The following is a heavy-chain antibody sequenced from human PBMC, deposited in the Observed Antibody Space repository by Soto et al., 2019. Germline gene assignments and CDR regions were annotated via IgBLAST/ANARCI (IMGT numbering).Heavy chain of an antibody. CDR1: GINFNNYW. V-gene: IGHV3-74*01. CDR3: GSDEGRGLKS. J-gene: IGHJ5*02. Sequence: EVHLVESGGGLIQPGGSLRLSCAASGINFNNYWMHWIRQAPGKGLVWVSHIDAVASIIHYADSVRDRFTISRDNAGNTLDLQMNSLGVEATATYSCGSDEGRGLKSWGQGTSVTVSS. CDR2: IDAVASII.